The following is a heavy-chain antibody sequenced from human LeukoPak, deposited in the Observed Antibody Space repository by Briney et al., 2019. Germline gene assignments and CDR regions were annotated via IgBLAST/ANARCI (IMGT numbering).Heavy chain of an antibody. V-gene: IGHV1-2*04. J-gene: IGHJ2*01. CDR1: GYTFTGYY. D-gene: IGHD4-23*01. CDR3: ARGEYGGNPDEGWYFDL. CDR2: INPNSGGT. Sequence: ASVKVSCKASGYTFTGYYMHWVRQAPGQGLEWMGWINPNSGGTNYAQKFQGWVTMTRDTSISTAYMELSRLRSDDTAVYYCARGEYGGNPDEGWYFDLWGRGTLVTVSS.